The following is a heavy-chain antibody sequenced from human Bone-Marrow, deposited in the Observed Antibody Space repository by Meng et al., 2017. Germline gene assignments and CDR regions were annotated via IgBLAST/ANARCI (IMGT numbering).Heavy chain of an antibody. D-gene: IGHD3-10*01. CDR1: GYTFTGYY. CDR2: ISPNLGIA. J-gene: IGHJ4*02. V-gene: IGHV1-69*04. CDR3: ARGSYYGSGENDY. Sequence: SVKVSCKASGYTFTGYYMHWVRQAPGQGLEWMGRISPNLGIANYAQKFQGRVTITADKSTSTAYMELSSLRSEDTAVYYCARGSYYGSGENDYWGQGTLVTVSS.